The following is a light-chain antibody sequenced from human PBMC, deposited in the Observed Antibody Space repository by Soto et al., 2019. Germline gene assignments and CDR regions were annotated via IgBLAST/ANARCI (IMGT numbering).Light chain of an antibody. J-gene: IGLJ1*01. Sequence: QSVLTQAASVSGSPGQSITISCTGTSSDVGGYNYVSWYQQHPGKAPKVMIYEVSNRPSGVSNRFSGSKSGNTPSQTISGIQAEDEADHYCRSYRSIGSLVFGTGTKVTVL. CDR3: RSYRSIGSLV. CDR1: SSDVGGYNY. CDR2: EVS. V-gene: IGLV2-14*01.